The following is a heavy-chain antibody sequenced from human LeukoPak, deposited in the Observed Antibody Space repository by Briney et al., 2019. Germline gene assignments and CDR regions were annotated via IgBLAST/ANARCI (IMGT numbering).Heavy chain of an antibody. V-gene: IGHV4-59*01. D-gene: IGHD2-2*01. Sequence: SETLSLTCTVSGGSISSYYWSWIRQPPGKGLEWIGYIYYSGSTNYNPSLKSRVTISVDTSKNQFSLKLSPVTAADTAVYYCARATDLPAAFRYYFDYWGQGTLVTVSS. CDR3: ARATDLPAAFRYYFDY. CDR1: GGSISSYY. CDR2: IYYSGST. J-gene: IGHJ4*02.